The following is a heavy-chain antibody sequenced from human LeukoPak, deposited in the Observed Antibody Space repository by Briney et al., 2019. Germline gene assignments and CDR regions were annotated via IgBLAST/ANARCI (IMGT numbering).Heavy chain of an antibody. CDR3: ARIAAAGTSDYYYMDV. J-gene: IGHJ6*03. CDR2: IYPGDSDT. D-gene: IGHD6-13*01. CDR1: GYSFTSYW. Sequence: GESLKISCKGSGYSFTSYWIGWVRQMPGKGLEWMGIIYPGDSDTRYSPSFQGQVTISADKSISTAYLQWSSLKASDTAMYYCARIAAAGTSDYYYMDVWGKGTTVTVSS. V-gene: IGHV5-51*01.